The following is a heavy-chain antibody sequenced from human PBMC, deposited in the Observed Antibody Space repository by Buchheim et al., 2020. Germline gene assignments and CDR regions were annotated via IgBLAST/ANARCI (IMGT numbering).Heavy chain of an antibody. CDR2: INAGSGNT. V-gene: IGHV1-3*01. Sequence: QVQLVQSGAEVKKPGASVKVSCKASGYTFTNYAMHWVRQAPGQRLEWMGWINAGSGNTQYSQKFQGRVTITRDTSASTAYMELSSLRSEDTAVYYCARERRARRDGYNLDYWGQGTL. CDR3: ARERRARRDGYNLDY. D-gene: IGHD5-24*01. J-gene: IGHJ4*02. CDR1: GYTFTNYA.